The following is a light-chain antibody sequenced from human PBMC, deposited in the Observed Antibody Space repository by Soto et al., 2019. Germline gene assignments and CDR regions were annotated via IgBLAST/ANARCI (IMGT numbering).Light chain of an antibody. CDR2: GNS. CDR3: LSNDSSLSGSNVV. J-gene: IGLJ2*01. Sequence: QSVLTQPPSVSGAPGQRVTISCTGSSSNIGAGYDVHWYQQLPGTAPKLLIYGNSNRPSGVPDRFSGSKSGTSASLAITGLQAEDEADYYCLSNDSSLSGSNVVFGGGTKVTVL. V-gene: IGLV1-40*01. CDR1: SSNIGAGYD.